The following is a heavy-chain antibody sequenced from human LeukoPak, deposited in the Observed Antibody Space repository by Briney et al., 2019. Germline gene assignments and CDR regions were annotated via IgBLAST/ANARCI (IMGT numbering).Heavy chain of an antibody. V-gene: IGHV4-61*02. CDR2: IYTSGST. Sequence: SETLSLTCTVSGGSISSGSYYWSWIRQPAGKGLEWIGRIYTSGSTNYNPSLKSRVTISVDTSKNQFSLKLSSVTAADTAVYYCARVGSGSGTPYWGQGTLVTVSS. J-gene: IGHJ4*02. CDR3: ARVGSGSGTPY. D-gene: IGHD3-10*01. CDR1: GGSISSGSYY.